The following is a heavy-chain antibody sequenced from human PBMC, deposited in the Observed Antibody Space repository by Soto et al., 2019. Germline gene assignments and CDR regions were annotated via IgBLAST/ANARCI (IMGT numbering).Heavy chain of an antibody. V-gene: IGHV4-4*07. J-gene: IGHJ5*02. CDR2: IYTSGST. D-gene: IGHD3-3*01. CDR3: ARVRADFWSGYHTNWFDP. CDR1: GGSISSYY. Sequence: PSETLSLTCTVSGGSISSYYWSWIRQPAGKGLEWIGRIYTSGSTNYNPSLKSRVTMSVDTSKNQFSLKLSSVTAADTAVYYCARVRADFWSGYHTNWFDPWGQGTLVTSPQ.